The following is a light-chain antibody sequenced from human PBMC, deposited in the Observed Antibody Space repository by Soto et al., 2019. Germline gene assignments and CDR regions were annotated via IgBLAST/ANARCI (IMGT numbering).Light chain of an antibody. CDR1: SSDVGGYNY. CDR3: SSYSSSNTLYI. J-gene: IGLJ1*01. CDR2: DVT. Sequence: QSALTQPASVSGSPGQSITISCTGTSSDVGGYNYVSWYQQHPGKAPRLMVYDVTNRPSGVSGRFSASKSGNTASLTISGLQAEDEAGYYCSSYSSSNTLYIFGTGTKVTVL. V-gene: IGLV2-14*01.